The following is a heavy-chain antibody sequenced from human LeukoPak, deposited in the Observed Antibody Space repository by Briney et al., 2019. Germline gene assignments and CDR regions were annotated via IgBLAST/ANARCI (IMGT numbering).Heavy chain of an antibody. CDR3: ARPSGYGDYDYGMDV. CDR2: IDPCDSYT. D-gene: IGHD4-17*01. Sequence: GESLRISCKGSGYNFTSYWISWVRQMPGKGLEWMGRIDPCDSYTNYSPSFQGHVSISADKSISTAYLQWSSLKAADTAMYYCARPSGYGDYDYGMDVWGKGTTVTVSS. J-gene: IGHJ6*04. CDR1: GYNFTSYW. V-gene: IGHV5-10-1*01.